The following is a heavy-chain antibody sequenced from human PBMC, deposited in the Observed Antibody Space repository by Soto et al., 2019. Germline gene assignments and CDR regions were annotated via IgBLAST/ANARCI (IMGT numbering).Heavy chain of an antibody. D-gene: IGHD1-1*01. CDR2: ISAHNGNT. Sequence: QVHLVQSGAXXXXXGASVKVSCKASGYTFTSYGITWVRQAPGQGLEWMGWISAHNGNTDYAQKLQGRVIVTRDTSTSTAYMALRSLISDDPAVYYCARGRYGDYWGQGALVTVSS. J-gene: IGHJ4*02. V-gene: IGHV1-18*01. CDR1: GYTFTSYG. CDR3: ARGRYGDY.